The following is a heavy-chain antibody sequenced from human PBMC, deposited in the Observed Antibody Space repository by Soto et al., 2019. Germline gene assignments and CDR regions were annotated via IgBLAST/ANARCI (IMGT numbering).Heavy chain of an antibody. CDR3: ARAEYSYPQYYFDY. J-gene: IGHJ4*02. CDR2: ISSSSSYI. CDR1: GFTFSSYS. V-gene: IGHV3-21*01. D-gene: IGHD5-18*01. Sequence: GGSLRLSCAASGFTFSSYSMNWVRQAPGKGLEWVSSISSSSSYIYYADSVKGRFTISRDNAKNSLYLQMNGLRAEDTAVYYCARAEYSYPQYYFDYWGQGTLVTISS.